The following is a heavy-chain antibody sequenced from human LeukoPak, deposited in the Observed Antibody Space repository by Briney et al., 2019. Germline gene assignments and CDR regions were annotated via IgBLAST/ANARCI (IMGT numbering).Heavy chain of an antibody. V-gene: IGHV1-8*01. D-gene: IGHD5-12*01. CDR1: GYTFTSYD. CDR2: MNPNSGNT. J-gene: IGHJ4*02. CDR3: GRRKNSGYDFDY. Sequence: ASVKVSCKASGYTFTSYDINWVRQATGQGLEWTGWMNPNSGNTGYAQKFQGRVTMTRNTSISTAYMELSSLRSEDTAVYYCGRRKNSGYDFDYWGQGTLVTVSS.